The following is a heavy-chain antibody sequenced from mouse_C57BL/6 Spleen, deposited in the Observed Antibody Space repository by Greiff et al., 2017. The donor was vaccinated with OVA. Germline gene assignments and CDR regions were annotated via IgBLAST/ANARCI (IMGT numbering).Heavy chain of an antibody. V-gene: IGHV1-82*01. D-gene: IGHD1-1*01. CDR2: IYPGDGDT. CDR3: ARAPIYPYWYFDV. CDR1: GYAFSSSW. Sequence: VQLQQSGPELVKPGASVKISCKASGYAFSSSWMNWVKQRPGKGLEWIGRIYPGDGDTNYNGKFKGKATLTADKSSSTSYMQLSSLTSEDSAVYVCARAPIYPYWYFDVWGTGTTVTVSS. J-gene: IGHJ1*03.